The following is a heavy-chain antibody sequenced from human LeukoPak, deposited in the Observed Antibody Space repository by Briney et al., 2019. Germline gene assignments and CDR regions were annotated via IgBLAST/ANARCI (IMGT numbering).Heavy chain of an antibody. CDR1: KFTFSSFS. CDR3: ARDRAGGDYVFDY. CDR2: ISSSSVYT. D-gene: IGHD4-17*01. V-gene: IGHV3-21*01. Sequence: GGSLRLSCAASKFTFSSFSMNWVRQAPGKGLEWISSISSSSVYTFYADSVKGRFTISRDNAKNSLYLQMNSLRAEDTAVYYCARDRAGGDYVFDYWGQGALVTVSS. J-gene: IGHJ4*02.